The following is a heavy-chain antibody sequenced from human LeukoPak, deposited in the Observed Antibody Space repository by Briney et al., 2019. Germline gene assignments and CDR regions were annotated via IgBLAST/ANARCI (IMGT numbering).Heavy chain of an antibody. CDR3: ARVYCTNGVCSEDDY. CDR1: GGSFSGYY. CDR2: INHSGST. Sequence: SETLSLTCAVYGGSFSGYYWSWIRQPPGKGLEWIGEINHSGSTNYNPSLKSRVTISVDTSKNQFSLKLSSVTAADTAVYYCARVYCTNGVCSEDDYRGQGTLVTVSS. D-gene: IGHD2-8*01. J-gene: IGHJ4*02. V-gene: IGHV4-34*01.